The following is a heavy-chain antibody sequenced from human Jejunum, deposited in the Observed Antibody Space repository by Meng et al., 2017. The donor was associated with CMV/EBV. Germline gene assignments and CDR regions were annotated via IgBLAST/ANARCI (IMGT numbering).Heavy chain of an antibody. D-gene: IGHD3-22*01. CDR2: INHRGDT. V-gene: IGHV4-34*01. CDR1: GGSFTGYY. CDR3: ARGLDNYYDMT. J-gene: IGHJ5*02. Sequence: QVQLQQWGAGLVKPSETLSLTCEIHGGSFTGYYCGWIRQPPGKELEWIGEINHRGDTTYNPSLNGRVTILADTSKKQSSLKLSSVTAADTAVYYCARGLDNYYDMTWGQGILVTVSS.